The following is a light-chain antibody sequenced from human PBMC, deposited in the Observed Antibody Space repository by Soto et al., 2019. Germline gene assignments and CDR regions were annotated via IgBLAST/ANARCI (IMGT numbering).Light chain of an antibody. CDR1: SSDVGSNNR. V-gene: IGLV2-18*02. CDR2: EVS. Sequence: QSALTQPPSVSGSPGQSVTISCTATSSDVGSNNRVSWYQQPPGTAPKLMIYEVSNRPSGVPDRFSGSKSANTASLTISGRQAEDEADYYCSSYTSSSIVVFGGGTKVTVL. CDR3: SSYTSSSIVV. J-gene: IGLJ2*01.